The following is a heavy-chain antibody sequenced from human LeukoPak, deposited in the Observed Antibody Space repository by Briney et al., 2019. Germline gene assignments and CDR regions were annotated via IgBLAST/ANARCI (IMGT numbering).Heavy chain of an antibody. CDR3: ATVGGSYNYFDY. CDR2: LWFDGSNR. Sequence: GGSLRLSCEASGFALSAYGMHWVRQAPGKGLEWVAILWFDGSNRYFADSVKGRFTLSRDSSKNTLYLQMNSLRADDTAVYYCATVGGSYNYFDYWGQGTLVTVSS. V-gene: IGHV3-33*01. J-gene: IGHJ4*02. CDR1: GFALSAYG. D-gene: IGHD1-26*01.